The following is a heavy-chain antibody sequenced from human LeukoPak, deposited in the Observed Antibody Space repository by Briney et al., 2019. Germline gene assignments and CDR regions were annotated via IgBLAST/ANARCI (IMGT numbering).Heavy chain of an antibody. J-gene: IGHJ4*02. CDR3: AKDSAKKYDDY. CDR1: GFTFSAYG. D-gene: IGHD2/OR15-2a*01. CDR2: ISGSDGST. V-gene: IGHV3-23*01. Sequence: GGSLRLSCAASGFTFSAYGMSWVRQAPGKGLEWVSGISGSDGSTNYADSVKGRFTISRENSKNTLYLQMNSLRAEDTAVYYCAKDSAKKYDDYWGQGTLVTVSS.